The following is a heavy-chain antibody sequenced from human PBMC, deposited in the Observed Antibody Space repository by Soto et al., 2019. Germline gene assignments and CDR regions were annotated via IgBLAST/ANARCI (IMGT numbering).Heavy chain of an antibody. Sequence: QVQLVESGGGVVQPGRSLRLSCAASGFTFSSYGMHWVRQAPGKGLEWVAVIWYDGSNKYYADSVKGRFTISRDNSKNMLYLQMDSLRAEDTAVYYCAREVGFSGSYPGGYFDYWGQGTLVTVSS. V-gene: IGHV3-33*01. J-gene: IGHJ4*02. CDR1: GFTFSSYG. D-gene: IGHD1-26*01. CDR2: IWYDGSNK. CDR3: AREVGFSGSYPGGYFDY.